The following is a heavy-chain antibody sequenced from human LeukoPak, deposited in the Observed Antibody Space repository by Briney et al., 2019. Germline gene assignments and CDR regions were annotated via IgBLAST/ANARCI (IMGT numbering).Heavy chain of an antibody. D-gene: IGHD5-24*01. CDR1: GFTFSSYA. Sequence: GGSLRLSCAASGFTFSSYAMHWVRQAPGEGLEWVAVISYDGSNKYYADSVKGRFTISRDNSKNTLYLQMNSLRAEDTAVYYCARGRDGYNDAFDIWGQGTMVTVSS. V-gene: IGHV3-30-3*01. CDR3: ARGRDGYNDAFDI. J-gene: IGHJ3*02. CDR2: ISYDGSNK.